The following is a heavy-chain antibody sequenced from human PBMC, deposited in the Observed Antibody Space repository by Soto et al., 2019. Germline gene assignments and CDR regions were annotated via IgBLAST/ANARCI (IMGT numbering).Heavy chain of an antibody. Sequence: LRLSCAASGFTFSSYSMNWVRQAPGKGLEWVSYISSSSSTIYYADSVKGRFTISRDNAKNSLYLQMNSLRAEDTAVYYCARGYMTSDSPSDNWGQGTLVTVSS. D-gene: IGHD4-4*01. J-gene: IGHJ4*02. CDR1: GFTFSSYS. CDR2: ISSSSSTI. CDR3: ARGYMTSDSPSDN. V-gene: IGHV3-48*01.